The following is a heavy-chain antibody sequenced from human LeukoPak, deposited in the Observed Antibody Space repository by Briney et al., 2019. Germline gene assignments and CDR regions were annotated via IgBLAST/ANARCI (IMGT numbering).Heavy chain of an antibody. J-gene: IGHJ6*03. CDR2: ISSNGGST. V-gene: IGHV3-64*01. CDR3: ARAPPGTTSYYMDV. Sequence: GGSLRLSCVASGFTFGSYAMHWVRQAPGKGLEYVSAISSNGGSTYYANSVKGRFTISRDNSKNTLYLQMGSLRAEDMAVYYCARAPPGTTSYYMDVWGKGTTVTVSS. D-gene: IGHD1-7*01. CDR1: GFTFGSYA.